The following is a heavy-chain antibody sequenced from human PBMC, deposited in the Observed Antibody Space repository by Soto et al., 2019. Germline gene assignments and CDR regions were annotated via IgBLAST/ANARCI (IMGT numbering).Heavy chain of an antibody. J-gene: IGHJ4*02. CDR1: GFSLSSTTMG. V-gene: IGHV2-26*01. CDR2: IFSDDEI. CDR3: ARISQRAYFDY. Sequence: QVTLKESGPVLVNPTETLTLTCTVSGFSLSSTTMGVSWIRQPPGKALEWLAHIFSDDEISYSASLKSRLTISKDTSRNQVVLTMTNMDPVDTATYYCARISQRAYFDYWGQGTLVTVSS.